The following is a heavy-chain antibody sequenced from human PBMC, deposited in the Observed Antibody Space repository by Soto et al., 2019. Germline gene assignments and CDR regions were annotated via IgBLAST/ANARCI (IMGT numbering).Heavy chain of an antibody. CDR2: IDPSDSYT. CDR3: ARLVVRAAPGPEGYYYYGMDV. J-gene: IGHJ6*02. D-gene: IGHD2-2*01. CDR1: GYSFTSYC. Sequence: GESLKISCKGSGYSFTSYCISWVRQMPGKGLEWMGRIDPSDSYTNYSPSFQGHVTISADKSISTAYLQWSSLKASDTAMYYCARLVVRAAPGPEGYYYYGMDVWGQGTTVTVSS. V-gene: IGHV5-10-1*01.